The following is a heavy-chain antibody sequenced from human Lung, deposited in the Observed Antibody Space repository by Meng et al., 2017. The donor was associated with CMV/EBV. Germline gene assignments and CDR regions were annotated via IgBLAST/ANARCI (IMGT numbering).Heavy chain of an antibody. D-gene: IGHD3-10*01. CDR2: IPHRGSS. V-gene: IGHV4-4*02. CDR3: LRRSGGSV. Sequence: QVQLRGSGPPLVKPSETLSLTCAVSGDSITNHNWWAWVRQPPGKGLEWIGEIPHRGSSAYNPSLKSRVSMSIDKSKNQFSLKLTSVTAADTAVYHCLRRSGGSVWGQGTLVTVSS. J-gene: IGHJ1*01. CDR1: GDSITNHNW.